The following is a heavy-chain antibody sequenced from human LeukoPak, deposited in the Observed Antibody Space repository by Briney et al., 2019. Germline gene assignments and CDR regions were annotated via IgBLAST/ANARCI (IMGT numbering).Heavy chain of an antibody. Sequence: GGSLRLSCAASGFTVSNYAMSWVRQAPGKGLEWVSGISGSGGSTYYADSVKGRFTISRDNSKNTLYLQMNSLRVEDTALYYCAKGAYSYASNFDYWGQGTLVTVSS. CDR1: GFTVSNYA. CDR3: AKGAYSYASNFDY. CDR2: ISGSGGST. D-gene: IGHD5-18*01. J-gene: IGHJ4*02. V-gene: IGHV3-23*01.